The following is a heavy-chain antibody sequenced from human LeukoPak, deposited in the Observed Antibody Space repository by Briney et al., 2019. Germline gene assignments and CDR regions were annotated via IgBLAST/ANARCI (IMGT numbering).Heavy chain of an antibody. Sequence: GGSLRLSCAASGFTFSSYWMNWVRQAPGKGLVWVSRIASDGSSTTYADYVKGRFSISRDNAKNTLHLQMNSLRVEDTAVYYCARGRPRGNDYWGQGTLVTVSS. CDR2: IASDGSST. V-gene: IGHV3-74*01. CDR1: GFTFSSYW. J-gene: IGHJ4*02. D-gene: IGHD4-23*01. CDR3: ARGRPRGNDY.